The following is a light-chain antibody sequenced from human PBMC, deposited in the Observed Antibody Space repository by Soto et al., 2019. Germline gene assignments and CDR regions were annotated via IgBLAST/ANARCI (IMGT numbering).Light chain of an antibody. CDR2: GAS. CDR1: QSVSSN. J-gene: IGKJ1*01. Sequence: EIVMTQSPATLSVSPGERATLSCRASQSVSSNLAWYQQKPGQAPRLLIYGASTRATGIPARFSGSGSGTDFTLTISRLEPEDFAVYYCLQRSSWPITFGQGTKVDIK. CDR3: LQRSSWPIT. V-gene: IGKV3-11*01.